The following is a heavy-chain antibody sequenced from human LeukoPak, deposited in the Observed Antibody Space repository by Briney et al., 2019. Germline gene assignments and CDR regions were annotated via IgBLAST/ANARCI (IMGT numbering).Heavy chain of an antibody. V-gene: IGHV3-74*01. CDR1: GFNFDRYT. CDR2: ISPTGSTT. Sequence: GGSLRLSCATSGFNFDRYTIHWVRQAPGKGLEWVSRISPTGSTTSYADSVKGRFTVSRDNAKNTLYLQVNNLRAEDTAVYYCARGPSSNWSGLDFWGQGTLLTVSS. J-gene: IGHJ4*02. D-gene: IGHD6-13*01. CDR3: ARGPSSNWSGLDF.